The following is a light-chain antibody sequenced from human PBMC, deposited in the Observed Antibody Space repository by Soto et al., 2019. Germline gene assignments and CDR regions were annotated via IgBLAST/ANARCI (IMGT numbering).Light chain of an antibody. CDR1: SGDIGTYNL. Sequence: QSALTQPASESGSPGQSIAISCTGTSGDIGTYNLVSWYQQHPGKAPKLMISEVNKRPSGVSDRFSGSKSGDTASLTISGLRTEDEADYYCCSFAGSGTGVFGTGTKVTVL. CDR2: EVN. CDR3: CSFAGSGTGV. V-gene: IGLV2-23*02. J-gene: IGLJ1*01.